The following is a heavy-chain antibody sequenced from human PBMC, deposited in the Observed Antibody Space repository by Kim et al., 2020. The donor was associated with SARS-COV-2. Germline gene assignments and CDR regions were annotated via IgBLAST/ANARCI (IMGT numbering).Heavy chain of an antibody. CDR1: GGSISSSSYY. D-gene: IGHD2-15*01. V-gene: IGHV4-39*07. CDR2: IYYSGST. CDR3: ARGLVVVAATDY. Sequence: SETLSLTCTVSGGSISSSSYYWGWIRQPPGKGLEWIGSIYYSGSTYYNPSLKSRVTISVDTSKNQFSLKLSSVTAADTAVYYCARGLVVVAATDYWGQGTLVTVSS. J-gene: IGHJ4*02.